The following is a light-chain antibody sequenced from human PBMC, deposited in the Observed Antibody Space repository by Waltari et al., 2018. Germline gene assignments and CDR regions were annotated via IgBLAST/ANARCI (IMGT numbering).Light chain of an antibody. J-gene: IGLJ3*02. V-gene: IGLV1-51*01. CDR2: EEN. Sequence: QSVLTQVPSVSAAPGQKVTISCSGSHPNIGHNSVTWYQQFTGTAPKLLIYEENRRPSGIPDRFSGSKSGASATLGITGLQTGDEANYYCGTWDSSLGIGVLGRGTRVTVL. CDR1: HPNIGHNS. CDR3: GTWDSSLGIGV.